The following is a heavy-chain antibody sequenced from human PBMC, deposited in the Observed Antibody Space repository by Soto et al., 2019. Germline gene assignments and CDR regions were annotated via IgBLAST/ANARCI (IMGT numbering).Heavy chain of an antibody. CDR3: ARDRGYDAHDYYYNAMDV. V-gene: IGHV3-21*01. CDR2: IRGFSPYT. D-gene: IGHD3-10*01. Sequence: EGQLVESGGGLVKPGGSRRLSCGGSGFTFSTYTMNWVRQAPGKGLEWVSGIRGFSPYTFYAESVRGRFTISRDNAKNSLFLQMDSLRAEDTAVYYCARDRGYDAHDYYYNAMDVWGQGTTVTVSS. CDR1: GFTFSTYT. J-gene: IGHJ6*02.